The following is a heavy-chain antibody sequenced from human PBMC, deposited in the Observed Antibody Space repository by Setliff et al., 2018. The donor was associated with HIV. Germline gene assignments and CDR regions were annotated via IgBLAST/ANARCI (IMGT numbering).Heavy chain of an antibody. CDR3: AREIAAPPGSDC. V-gene: IGHV2-70*04. Sequence: SGPTLVNPTQTLTLTCTFSGFSLRTSGMRVSWIRQPPGKALEWLARIDWDADKFYTTSLKTRLTISKDTSKNQVVLTMTNMDPVDTATYDCAREIAAPPGSDCWGKGTLGAVAS. CDR1: GFSLRTSGMR. D-gene: IGHD6-25*01. CDR2: IDWDADK. J-gene: IGHJ4*02.